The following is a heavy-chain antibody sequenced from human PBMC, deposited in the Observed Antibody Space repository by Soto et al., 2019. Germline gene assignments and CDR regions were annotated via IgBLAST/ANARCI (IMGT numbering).Heavy chain of an antibody. V-gene: IGHV1-3*01. J-gene: IGHJ4*02. CDR1: GYTFASYA. Sequence: ASVNVSCKASGYTFASYAMHWVRQAPGQRLEWMGWINAGNGNTKYSQKFQGRVTITRDTSASTAYMELSSLRSEDTAVYYCARGSGFWSGFFDFWGQGTLVTV. CDR2: INAGNGNT. CDR3: ARGSGFWSGFFDF. D-gene: IGHD3-3*01.